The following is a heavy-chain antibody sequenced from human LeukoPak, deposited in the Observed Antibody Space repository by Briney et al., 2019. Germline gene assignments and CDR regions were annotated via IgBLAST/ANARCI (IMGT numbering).Heavy chain of an antibody. CDR3: ARVLAAAGIGAWIEYYYYGMDV. J-gene: IGHJ6*02. Sequence: SETLSLTCAVYGGSFSGYYWSWIRQPPGKGLEWIGEINHSGSTNYNPSLKSRVTISVDTSKNQFSLKLSSVTAADTAVYYCARVLAAAGIGAWIEYYYYGMDVWGQGTTVTVSS. V-gene: IGHV4-34*01. D-gene: IGHD6-13*01. CDR2: INHSGST. CDR1: GGSFSGYY.